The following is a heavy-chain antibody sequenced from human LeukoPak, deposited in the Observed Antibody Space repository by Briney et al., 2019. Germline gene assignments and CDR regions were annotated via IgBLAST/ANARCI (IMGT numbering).Heavy chain of an antibody. Sequence: GGSLRLSCAASGFTFNIYAIHWVRQAPGKGLEWVGHIRSKADGGTPDYIAPVKGRFTISRDDSKDTLYLQMNSLNTEDTAMYYCTTRSPARYCSDGACYSSADYWGQGTLVTVSS. CDR1: GFTFNIYA. D-gene: IGHD2-15*01. V-gene: IGHV3-15*07. CDR3: TTRSPARYCSDGACYSSADY. CDR2: IRSKADGGTP. J-gene: IGHJ4*02.